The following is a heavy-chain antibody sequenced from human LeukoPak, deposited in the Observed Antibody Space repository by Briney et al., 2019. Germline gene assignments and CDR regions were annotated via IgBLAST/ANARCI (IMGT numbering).Heavy chain of an antibody. CDR3: ARDRPNNYYCYGMDV. CDR1: GGSISSGGYY. J-gene: IGHJ6*02. Sequence: PSETLSLTCTVSGGSISSGGYYWSWIRQHPGKGLEWIGYIYYSGSTYYNPSLKSRVTISVDTSKNQFSLKLSSVTAADTAVHYCARDRPNNYYCYGMDVWGQGTTVTVSS. V-gene: IGHV4-31*03. CDR2: IYYSGST.